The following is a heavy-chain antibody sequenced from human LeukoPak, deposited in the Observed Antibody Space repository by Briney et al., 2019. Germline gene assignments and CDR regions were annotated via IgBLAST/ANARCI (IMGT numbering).Heavy chain of an antibody. CDR2: ISSSGSTI. CDR1: GFTFSSYE. J-gene: IGHJ3*02. Sequence: SGGSLRLXCAASGFTFSSYEMNWVRQAPGKGLEWVSYISSSGSTIYYADSVKGRFTISRDNAKNSLYLQMNSLRAEDTAVYYCARMNPPAFDIWGQGTMVTVSS. D-gene: IGHD1-14*01. V-gene: IGHV3-48*03. CDR3: ARMNPPAFDI.